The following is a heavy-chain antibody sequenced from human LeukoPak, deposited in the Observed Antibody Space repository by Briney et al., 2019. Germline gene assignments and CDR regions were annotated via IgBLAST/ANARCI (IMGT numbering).Heavy chain of an antibody. V-gene: IGHV3-66*01. CDR3: VRGYSSGWYPV. J-gene: IGHJ6*02. CDR1: GFTVTTNY. CDR2: IYSGGYT. D-gene: IGHD6-19*01. Sequence: VGSLRLSCAASGFTVTTNYMTWVRQAPGKGLEWVSIIYSGGYTDYADSVKGRFTISRDNAKNTVYLQMNSLRAEDTAVYYCVRGYSSGWYPVWGQGTTVTVSS.